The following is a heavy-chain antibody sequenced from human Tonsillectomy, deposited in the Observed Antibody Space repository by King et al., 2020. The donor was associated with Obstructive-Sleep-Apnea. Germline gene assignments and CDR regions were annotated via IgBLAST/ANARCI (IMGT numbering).Heavy chain of an antibody. CDR3: ARDEGYCSGGSCYSGNGMDV. J-gene: IGHJ6*04. Sequence: VQLVESGGGVVQPGRSLRLSCAASGFTFSSYAMHWVRQAPGKGLEWVAVISYDGSNKYYADSVKGRFTISRDNSKNTLYLQMNSLRAEDTAVYYCARDEGYCSGGSCYSGNGMDVWGKGTTVTVSS. D-gene: IGHD2-15*01. CDR2: ISYDGSNK. V-gene: IGHV3-30*04. CDR1: GFTFSSYA.